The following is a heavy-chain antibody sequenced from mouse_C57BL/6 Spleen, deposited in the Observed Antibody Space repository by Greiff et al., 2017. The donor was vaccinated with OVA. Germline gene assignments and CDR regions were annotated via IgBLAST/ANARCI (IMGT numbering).Heavy chain of an antibody. Sequence: QVQLQQSGAELVKPVASVKISCKASGYAFSSYWLNWVKQRPGKGLEWIGQIYPGDGDTNYNGQFKGKATLTADKSSSTAYMQLSSLTSEDSAVYYGARGELRYGGNFDDWGQGTTLTVSS. D-gene: IGHD3-2*02. J-gene: IGHJ2*01. CDR1: GYAFSSYW. CDR2: IYPGDGDT. V-gene: IGHV1-80*01. CDR3: ARGELRYGGNFDD.